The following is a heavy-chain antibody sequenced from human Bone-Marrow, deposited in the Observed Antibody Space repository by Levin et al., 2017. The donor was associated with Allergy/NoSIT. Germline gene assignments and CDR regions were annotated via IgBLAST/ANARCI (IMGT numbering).Heavy chain of an antibody. Sequence: ASVKVSCAGSGFTFFNYAMSWVRQAPGKGLEWLSTVSGSGDDTYLADSVKGRFTISRDNSKNTVYLQMNSLRADDKAVYYCAKVPAGSGNRYFDYWGQGTLVTVSS. J-gene: IGHJ4*02. CDR2: VSGSGDDT. CDR3: AKVPAGSGNRYFDY. CDR1: GFTFFNYA. D-gene: IGHD3-10*01. V-gene: IGHV3-23*01.